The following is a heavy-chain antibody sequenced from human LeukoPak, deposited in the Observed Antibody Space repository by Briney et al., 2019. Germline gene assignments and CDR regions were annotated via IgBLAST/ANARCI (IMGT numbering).Heavy chain of an antibody. CDR3: ARDSWSRFLRGVPQANYYYYMDV. Sequence: GASVKVSCKTSGYTFTDYYMHWVRQAPGQGLEWMGGIIPIFGTANYAQKFQGRVTITADESTSTAYMELSSLRSEDTAVYYCARDSWSRFLRGVPQANYYYYMDVWGKGTTVTISS. V-gene: IGHV1-69*13. CDR2: IIPIFGTA. J-gene: IGHJ6*03. D-gene: IGHD3-10*01. CDR1: GYTFTDYY.